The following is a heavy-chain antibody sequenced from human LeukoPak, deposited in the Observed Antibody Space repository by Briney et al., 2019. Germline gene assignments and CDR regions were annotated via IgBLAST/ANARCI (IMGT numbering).Heavy chain of an antibody. CDR3: AREQASTASFDY. CDR2: IYYSGHT. J-gene: IGHJ4*02. D-gene: IGHD4-11*01. V-gene: IGHV4-61*01. CDR1: GGSVSSGSYY. Sequence: SSETLSLTCTVSGGSVSSGSYYWSWIRQPPGKGLEWIGYIYYSGHTKYNPSLKSRVTISGDTSKNQFSLKLSSVTAADTAVYYCAREQASTASFDYWGQGTLVTVSS.